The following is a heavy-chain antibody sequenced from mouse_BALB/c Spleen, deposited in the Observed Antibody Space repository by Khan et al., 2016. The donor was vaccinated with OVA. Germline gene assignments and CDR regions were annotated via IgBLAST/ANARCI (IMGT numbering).Heavy chain of an antibody. J-gene: IGHJ3*01. CDR3: AREASNWECSFAY. V-gene: IGHV1S136*01. Sequence: VQLKESGPVLVKPGASVKMSCKASGYTFTNYVIHWVKQKPGQGLVWIGYINPDNDGTRFNETFKGKATLTSDKSSSTAYMELSSLTSEDSAVYYCAREASNWECSFAYWGQGTLVTVSA. CDR1: GYTFTNYV. D-gene: IGHD4-1*01. CDR2: INPDNDGT.